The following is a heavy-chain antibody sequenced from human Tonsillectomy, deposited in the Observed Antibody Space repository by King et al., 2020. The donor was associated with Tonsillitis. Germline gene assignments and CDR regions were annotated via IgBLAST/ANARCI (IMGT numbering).Heavy chain of an antibody. Sequence: VQLVESGGGLVQPGGSLRLSCAASGFTFSSYEMNWVRKAPGKGLEWVSYIISSGSNIYYADSVKGRFTISRDNAKNSLYLQMNSLRAEDTAVYYCARDERGYSYGCLDYWGQGTLVTVSS. CDR1: GFTFSSYE. CDR3: ARDERGYSYGCLDY. J-gene: IGHJ4*02. V-gene: IGHV3-48*03. CDR2: IISSGSNI. D-gene: IGHD5-18*01.